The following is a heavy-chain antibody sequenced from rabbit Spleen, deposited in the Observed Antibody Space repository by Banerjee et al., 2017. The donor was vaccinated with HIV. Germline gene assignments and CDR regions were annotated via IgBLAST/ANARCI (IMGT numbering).Heavy chain of an antibody. CDR3: ARAGEGGDGYLNL. J-gene: IGHJ4*01. V-gene: IGHV1S45*01. CDR1: GLDFSARYW. CDR2: IYVGSGGGT. Sequence: EQLEESGGDLVKPGASLTLTCKASGLDFSARYWICWVCQAPGKGLEWIACIYVGSGGGTKYASWAKGRFTISKTSSTTVTLQMTSLPVADTATYFCARAGEGGDGYLNLWGPGTLVTVS. D-gene: IGHD5-1*01.